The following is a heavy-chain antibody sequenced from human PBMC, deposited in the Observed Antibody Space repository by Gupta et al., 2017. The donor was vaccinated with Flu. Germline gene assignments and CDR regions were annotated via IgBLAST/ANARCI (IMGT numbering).Heavy chain of an antibody. J-gene: IGHJ4*02. V-gene: IGHV3-23*01. CDR3: TKDRSGNPAIDY. CDR1: GLTFSDYA. D-gene: IGHD6-13*01. Sequence: EVQLLESGGGLVQPGGSLRLSCAVSGLTFSDYAMNWVRQAPGKGLEWVSSIAGAGDRTYYADSVMGRFTISRDNSKNTLYLQMNSLRGDDTASYYCTKDRSGNPAIDYWGQGTLVTVSA. CDR2: IAGAGDRT.